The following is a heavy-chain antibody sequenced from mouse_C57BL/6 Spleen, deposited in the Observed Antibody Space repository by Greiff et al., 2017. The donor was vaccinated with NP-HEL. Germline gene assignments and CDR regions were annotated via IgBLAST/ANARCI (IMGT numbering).Heavy chain of an antibody. CDR1: GYTFTDYE. Sequence: QVQLQESGAELVRPGASVTLSCKASGYTFTDYEMHWVKQTPVHGLEWIGAIDPETGGTAYNQKFKGKAILTADKSSSTAYMELRSLTSEDSAVYYCTRTTTVNWGQGTTLTVSS. CDR2: IDPETGGT. V-gene: IGHV1-15*01. CDR3: TRTTTVN. D-gene: IGHD1-1*01. J-gene: IGHJ2*01.